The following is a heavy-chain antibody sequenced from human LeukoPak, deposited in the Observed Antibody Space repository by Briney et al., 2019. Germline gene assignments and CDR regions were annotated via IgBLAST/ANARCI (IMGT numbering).Heavy chain of an antibody. CDR3: ARDLGGYDWGY. Sequence: ASETLSLTCAVSGGSISSGGYSWSWIRQPPGKGLEWIGYIYHSGSTYYNPSLKSRVTISVDRSKNQFSLKLSSVTAADTAVYYCARDLGGYDWGYWGQGTLVTVSS. V-gene: IGHV4-30-2*01. D-gene: IGHD5-12*01. J-gene: IGHJ4*02. CDR1: GGSISSGGYS. CDR2: IYHSGST.